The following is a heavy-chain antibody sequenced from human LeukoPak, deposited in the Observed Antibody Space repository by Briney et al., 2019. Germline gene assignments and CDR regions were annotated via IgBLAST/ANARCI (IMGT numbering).Heavy chain of an antibody. Sequence: SETLSLTCTVSGGSISSSSYYWGWIRQPPGKGLEWIGSIYYSGSTYYNPFLKSRVTISVDTSKNQFSLKLSSVTAADTAVYYCARLLYYDRAFDIWGQGTMVTVSS. V-gene: IGHV4-39*01. CDR2: IYYSGST. J-gene: IGHJ3*02. CDR1: GGSISSSSYY. CDR3: ARLLYYDRAFDI. D-gene: IGHD3-22*01.